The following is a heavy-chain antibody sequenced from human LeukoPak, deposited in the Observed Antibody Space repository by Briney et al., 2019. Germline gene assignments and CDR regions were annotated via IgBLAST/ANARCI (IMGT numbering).Heavy chain of an antibody. CDR1: GGSFSGYY. CDR3: ARRIVGVKTFDP. CDR2: INHSGST. J-gene: IGHJ5*02. V-gene: IGHV4-34*01. D-gene: IGHD1-26*01. Sequence: SETLSLTCAVYGGSFSGYYWSWIRQPPGKGLEWIGEINHSGSTNYNPSLESRVTISVDTSKNQFSLKLSSVTAADTAVYYCARRIVGVKTFDPWGQGTLVTVSS.